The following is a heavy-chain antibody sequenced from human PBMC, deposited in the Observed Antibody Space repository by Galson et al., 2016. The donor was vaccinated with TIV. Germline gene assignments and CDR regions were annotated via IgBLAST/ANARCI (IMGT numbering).Heavy chain of an antibody. J-gene: IGHJ4*02. CDR1: GFTFSTYW. D-gene: IGHD4-17*01. Sequence: SLRLSCAASGFTFSTYWMSWVRQAPGEGLQWVASIKQDGTDQNYVDSVKGRFSISRDNAKNSLFLQMNTLRPEDTAVYYCARDWDDYGAHSALDDWGQGTLVTVSS. CDR2: IKQDGTDQ. CDR3: ARDWDDYGAHSALDD. V-gene: IGHV3-7*01.